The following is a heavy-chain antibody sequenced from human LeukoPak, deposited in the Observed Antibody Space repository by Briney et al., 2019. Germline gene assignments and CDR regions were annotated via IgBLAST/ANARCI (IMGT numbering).Heavy chain of an antibody. CDR2: ISGYNANT. CDR1: GYTFSSYG. Sequence: GASVKVSCKASGYTFSSYGISWVREATGQGLEWMGWISGYNANTKYAQNLQDRVTMTTDTSTSTAYMELRSLRSDDTAVYYCARDGDGPSDYWGQGTLVTVSS. CDR3: ARDGDGPSDY. V-gene: IGHV1-18*01. J-gene: IGHJ4*02.